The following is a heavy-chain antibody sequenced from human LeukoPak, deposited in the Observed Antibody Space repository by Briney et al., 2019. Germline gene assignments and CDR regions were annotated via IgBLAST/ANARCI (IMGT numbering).Heavy chain of an antibody. CDR2: IYYSGST. Sequence: SETLSLTCTVSGGSISSYYWSWIRQPPGKGLEWIGYIYYSGSTNYNPSLKSRVTISVDTSKNQFSLKLSSVTAADTAVYYCARADTAMVRGGFDYWGQGTLVTVSS. J-gene: IGHJ4*02. D-gene: IGHD5-18*01. CDR1: GGSISSYY. CDR3: ARADTAMVRGGFDY. V-gene: IGHV4-59*01.